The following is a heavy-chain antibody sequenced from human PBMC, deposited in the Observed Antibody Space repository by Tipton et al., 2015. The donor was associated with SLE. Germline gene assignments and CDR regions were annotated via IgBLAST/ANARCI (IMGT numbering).Heavy chain of an antibody. CDR1: GDSVGTNY. Sequence: TLSLTCTVSGDSVGTNYWNWLRQPAGKGLEWIGRLYGSGGPTHYNHSLEGRVTVSVDTSQNQVSLKLTSVTAADTSVYYCARQDTSSSHHFDSWGQGTLVTVSS. J-gene: IGHJ4*02. V-gene: IGHV4-4*07. CDR2: LYGSGGPT. D-gene: IGHD6-13*01. CDR3: ARQDTSSSHHFDS.